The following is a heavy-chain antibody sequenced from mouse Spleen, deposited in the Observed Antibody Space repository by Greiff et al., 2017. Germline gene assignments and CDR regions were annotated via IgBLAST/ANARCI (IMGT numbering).Heavy chain of an antibody. CDR2: ISSGGGNT. V-gene: IGHV5-9-3*01. J-gene: IGHJ3*01. CDR3: ARHDFDGYSRIWFAY. Sequence: EVQVVESGGGLVKLGGSLKLSCAASGFTFSNYAMSWGRQTPEKRLEWVATISSGGGNTYYPDSVKGRFTISRDNAKNTLNLQMSSLKSEDTAMYYCARHDFDGYSRIWFAYWGQGTLVTVSA. D-gene: IGHD2-3*01. CDR1: GFTFSNYA.